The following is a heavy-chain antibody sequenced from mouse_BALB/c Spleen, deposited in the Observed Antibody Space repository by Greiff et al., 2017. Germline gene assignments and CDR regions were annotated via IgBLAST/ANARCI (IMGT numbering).Heavy chain of an antibody. CDR1: GFTFSSYT. D-gene: IGHD1-2*01. Sequence: EVKLQESGGGLVKPGGSLKLSCAASGFTFSSYTMSWVRQTPEKRLEWVATISSGGGNTYYPDSVKGRFTISRDNAKNNLYLQMSSLRSEDTALYYCARFHYSYYFDYWGQGTTLTVSS. J-gene: IGHJ2*01. V-gene: IGHV5-9*03. CDR3: ARFHYSYYFDY. CDR2: ISSGGGNT.